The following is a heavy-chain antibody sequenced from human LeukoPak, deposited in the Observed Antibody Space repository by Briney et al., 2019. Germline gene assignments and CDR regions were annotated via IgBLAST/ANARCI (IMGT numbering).Heavy chain of an antibody. Sequence: PGGSLRLSCAASGFTFSSYWMSWVRQAPGKGLEWVANIKEDGSEKNYVDSVKGRFTISRDNAKNSLYLQMNSLRAEDTAVYYCAKLLFRVGDQSINYMDVWGKGTTVTVSS. CDR3: AKLLFRVGDQSINYMDV. D-gene: IGHD2-21*02. J-gene: IGHJ6*03. CDR2: IKEDGSEK. V-gene: IGHV3-7*03. CDR1: GFTFSSYW.